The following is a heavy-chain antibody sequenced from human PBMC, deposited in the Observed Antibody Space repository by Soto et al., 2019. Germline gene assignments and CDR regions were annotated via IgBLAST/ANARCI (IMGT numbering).Heavy chain of an antibody. Sequence: QVQLVESGGGVVQPGRSLRLSCAASGFTFSNYGMHWVRQAPGKGLEWVAVILNDGSNRYHADSVKDRFTISRENSKNMLYLQMNILRAEDTAVYYCARDDEYSGNGMDVWGQGTTVTVS. CDR2: ILNDGSNR. J-gene: IGHJ6*02. CDR1: GFTFSNYG. CDR3: ARDDEYSGNGMDV. V-gene: IGHV3-33*01. D-gene: IGHD3-10*01.